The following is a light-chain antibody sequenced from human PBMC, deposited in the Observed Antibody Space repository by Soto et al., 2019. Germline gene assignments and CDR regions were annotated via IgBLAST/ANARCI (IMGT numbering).Light chain of an antibody. CDR1: QTVRNNY. CDR2: DAS. V-gene: IGKV3D-20*02. J-gene: IGKJ3*01. Sequence: EFLWTQSPRTLALSPGEIATLSCRASQTVRNNYLAWYQQKPGQAPRLLIYDASSRATGIPDRFSGGGSGTDFTLTISRLEPEDFAVYYCQQYNNWQTFGPGTKVDIK. CDR3: QQYNNWQT.